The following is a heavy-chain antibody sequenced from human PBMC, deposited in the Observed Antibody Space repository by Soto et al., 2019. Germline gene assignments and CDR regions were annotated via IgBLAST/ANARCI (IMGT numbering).Heavy chain of an antibody. CDR3: VRDNYGDYDY. CDR2: IYYSAST. Sequence: QVQLQESGPGLVKPSQTLSLTCTVSGDSFSSGDYYWSWIRQPPGKGLEWIGYIYYSASTHYNPSFRSRVTISLDTSKIQCSLKLSSVTAADTAVYYCVRDNYGDYDYWGQGTLVTVSS. CDR1: GDSFSSGDYY. J-gene: IGHJ4*02. V-gene: IGHV4-30-4*01. D-gene: IGHD4-17*01.